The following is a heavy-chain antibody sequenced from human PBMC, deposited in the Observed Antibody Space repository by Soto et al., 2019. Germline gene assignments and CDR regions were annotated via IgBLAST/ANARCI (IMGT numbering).Heavy chain of an antibody. CDR2: IDRSGST. Sequence: QVQLQESGPGLVKPSQTLSLSCNVYGVFVSSGDYYWSWIRQHAGGGLEWIGYIDRSGSTYYKPSLRGRVIMSVDTSTNQIYLRLLSVTAADTAMYYCARDSGGNSENYYGLDVWGHGTTVTVSS. D-gene: IGHD1-1*01. J-gene: IGHJ6*02. V-gene: IGHV4-31*03. CDR3: ARDSGGNSENYYGLDV. CDR1: GVFVSSGDYY.